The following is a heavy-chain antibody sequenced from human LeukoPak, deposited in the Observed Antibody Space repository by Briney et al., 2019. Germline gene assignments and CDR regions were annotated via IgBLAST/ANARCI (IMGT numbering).Heavy chain of an antibody. V-gene: IGHV3-23*01. D-gene: IGHD2-21*01. CDR3: AKSDCGSDGCKLYDY. Sequence: PGGSLRLSCAASGFTFSDYYMSWIRQAPGKGLEWVSSITDTGDATGYTESVKGRFTISRDNSKGTVWLQMNSLRAEDTAIYYCAKSDCGSDGCKLYDYWAQGTQVTVSS. CDR1: GFTFSDYY. J-gene: IGHJ4*02. CDR2: ITDTGDAT.